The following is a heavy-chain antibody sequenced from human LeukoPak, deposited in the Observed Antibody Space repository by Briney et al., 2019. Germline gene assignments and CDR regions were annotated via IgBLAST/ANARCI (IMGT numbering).Heavy chain of an antibody. CDR2: ISAYNGNT. D-gene: IGHD4-17*01. J-gene: IGHJ3*02. Sequence: ASVKVSCKASGYTFTSYGISWVRQAPGQGLEWMGWISAYNGNTNYARKLQGRVTMTTDTSTSTAYMELRSLRSDDTAVYYCARVMTTVTTPYDAFDIWGQGTMVTVSS. V-gene: IGHV1-18*01. CDR3: ARVMTTVTTPYDAFDI. CDR1: GYTFTSYG.